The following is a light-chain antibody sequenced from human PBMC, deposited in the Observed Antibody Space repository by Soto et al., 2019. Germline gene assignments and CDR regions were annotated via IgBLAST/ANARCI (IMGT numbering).Light chain of an antibody. CDR3: QQGDSFPIT. CDR2: AAS. Sequence: DIQMTQSPSSVSASVGDRVTITCRASQSIASWLAWYQQKPGKAPKLLIYAASSLQSGVPSRFIGSGAGKDFTLTIISLQPEDFGTYSCQQGDSFPITFGQGTRLEIK. J-gene: IGKJ5*01. V-gene: IGKV1-12*01. CDR1: QSIASW.